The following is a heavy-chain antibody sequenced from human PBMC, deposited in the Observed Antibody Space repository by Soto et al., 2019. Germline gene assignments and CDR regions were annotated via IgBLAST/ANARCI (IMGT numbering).Heavy chain of an antibody. Sequence: SETLSLTCTVSGGSISSSSYYWGWIRQPPGKGLEWIGSIYYSGSTYYNTSLKSRVTISVDTSKNQFSLKLSSVTAADTAVYYCARFMITFGGVIVNGGIDYWGQGTLVTVSS. V-gene: IGHV4-39*01. CDR1: GGSISSSSYY. CDR3: ARFMITFGGVIVNGGIDY. J-gene: IGHJ4*02. CDR2: IYYSGST. D-gene: IGHD3-16*02.